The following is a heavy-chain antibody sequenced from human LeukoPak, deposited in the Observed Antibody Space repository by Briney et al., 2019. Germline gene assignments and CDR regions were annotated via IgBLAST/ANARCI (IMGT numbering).Heavy chain of an antibody. CDR2: IYSRGDT. CDR1: EFIASINY. D-gene: IGHD3-10*01. V-gene: IGHV3-66*03. J-gene: IGHJ4*02. Sequence: PGGSLRLSCAVSEFIASINYMTWVRQAPGKGLEWVSLIYSRGDTKYADSVKGRFTISRDNSKNTLYLQMNSLRPEDTAVYYCAKDGGDAFGELPHYWGQGTLVIVSS. CDR3: AKDGGDAFGELPHY.